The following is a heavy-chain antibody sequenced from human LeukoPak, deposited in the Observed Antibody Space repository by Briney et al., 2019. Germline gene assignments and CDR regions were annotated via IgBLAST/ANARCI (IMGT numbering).Heavy chain of an antibody. D-gene: IGHD1-14*01. Sequence: GGSLRLSCAASGFTVMTNDMTWVRQAPGKGLEWVSVLYSDGNTKYADSVQGRFTISRDNSKNTLYLEMNSLSPDATAVYYCARGVEPLAANTLAYWGQGTLVTVSS. J-gene: IGHJ4*02. V-gene: IGHV3-53*01. CDR3: ARGVEPLAANTLAY. CDR2: LYSDGNT. CDR1: GFTVMTND.